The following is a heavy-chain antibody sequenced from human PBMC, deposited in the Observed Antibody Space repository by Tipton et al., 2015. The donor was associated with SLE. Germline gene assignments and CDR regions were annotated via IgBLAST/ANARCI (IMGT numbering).Heavy chain of an antibody. V-gene: IGHV1-18*01. J-gene: IGHJ3*02. CDR2: ISGCNGAT. D-gene: IGHD3-16*01. CDR3: AREPGSYVDYEGFDI. CDR1: GYTFSMYG. Sequence: QVQLVQSGAEVKKPGASVKVSCKASGYTFSMYGITWVRQAPGQGLEWMGWISGCNGATNYAHKFEARVRLTTEKSTSTAYMELKSLTSDDTAVYFCAREPGSYVDYEGFDIWGQGTVVTVSS.